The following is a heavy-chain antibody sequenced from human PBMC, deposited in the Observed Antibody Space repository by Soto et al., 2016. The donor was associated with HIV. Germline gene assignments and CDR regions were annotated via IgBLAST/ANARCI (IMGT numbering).Heavy chain of an antibody. J-gene: IGHJ5*02. Sequence: QVQLVQSGAEVKKPGSSVKVSCKASGGTFSTYAISWMRQAPGQGLEWMGGIIPMFGTANYSPNFQGRVTITADESTTTAYMELSSLRSDDTAVYYCARDEGYCSSISCYRYWFDPWGQGTLVTVSS. D-gene: IGHD2-2*01. CDR2: IIPMFGTA. V-gene: IGHV1-69*12. CDR3: ARDEGYCSSISCYRYWFDP. CDR1: GGTFSTYA.